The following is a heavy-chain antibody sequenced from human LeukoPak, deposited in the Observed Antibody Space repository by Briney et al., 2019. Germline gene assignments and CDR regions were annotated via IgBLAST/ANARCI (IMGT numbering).Heavy chain of an antibody. D-gene: IGHD6-13*01. Sequence: SGPALVKPTQTLTLTCTFSGFSLSTSGMCVSWIRQPPGKALELLARIDWDDDKYYSTSLKTRLTISKDNSKNQVVLTMTNMDPVDTATYYCARILYSSSSGYYYMDVWGKGTTVTVSS. CDR1: GFSLSTSGMC. CDR3: ARILYSSSSGYYYMDV. J-gene: IGHJ6*03. V-gene: IGHV2-70*11. CDR2: IDWDDDK.